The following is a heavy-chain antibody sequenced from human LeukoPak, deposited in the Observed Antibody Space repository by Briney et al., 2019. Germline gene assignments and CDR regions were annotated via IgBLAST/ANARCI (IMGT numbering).Heavy chain of an antibody. CDR2: IRYDGTNK. J-gene: IGHJ4*02. V-gene: IGHV3-30*02. D-gene: IGHD6-13*01. Sequence: PGGSLRLSCAASGFTFSSYAMSWVRQAPGKGLEWVAMIRYDGTNKYDADSVKGRFTISRDNSKNALYLQMNSLRAEDTAVYYCAKDFSGVGVESAGTSWGQGTLVTVSS. CDR3: AKDFSGVGVESAGTS. CDR1: GFTFSSYA.